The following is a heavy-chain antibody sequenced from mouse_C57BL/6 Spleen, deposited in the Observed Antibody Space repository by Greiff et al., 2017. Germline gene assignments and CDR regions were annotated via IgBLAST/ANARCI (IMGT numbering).Heavy chain of an antibody. CDR2: IYPRSGNT. J-gene: IGHJ2*01. Sequence: VQLVESGAELARPGASVKLSCKASGYTFTSYGISWVKQRTGQGLEWIGEIYPRSGNTYYNEKFKGKATLTADKSSSTAYMELRSLTSEDSAVYFCARHYYGSSYHFDYWGQGTTLTVSS. CDR3: ARHYYGSSYHFDY. D-gene: IGHD1-1*01. V-gene: IGHV1-81*01. CDR1: GYTFTSYG.